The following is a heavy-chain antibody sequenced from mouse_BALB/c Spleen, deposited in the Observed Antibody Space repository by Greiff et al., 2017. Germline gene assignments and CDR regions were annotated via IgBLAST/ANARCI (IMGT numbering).Heavy chain of an antibody. V-gene: IGHV3-2*02. CDR1: GYSITSDYA. CDR3: ARSGDYDEENWYFDV. J-gene: IGHJ1*01. CDR2: ISYSGST. D-gene: IGHD2-4*01. Sequence: DVQLQESGPGLVKPSQSLSLTCTVTGYSITSDYAWNWFRQFPGNKLEWMGYISYSGSTSYNPSLKSRISITRDTSKNQFFLQLNSVTTEDTATYYCARSGDYDEENWYFDVWGAGTTVTVSS.